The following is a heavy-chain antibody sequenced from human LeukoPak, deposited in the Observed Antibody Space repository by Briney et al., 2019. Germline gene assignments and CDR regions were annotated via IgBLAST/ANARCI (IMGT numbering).Heavy chain of an antibody. Sequence: AGRSLRLSCAASGFTFSSYTMHWVRQAPGKGLEWVSSISSSSSYIYYADSVKGRFTISRDNAKNSLYLQMNSLRAEDTAVYYCARSYYDFWSGPPAFDYWGQGTLVTVSS. CDR2: ISSSSSYI. D-gene: IGHD3-3*01. J-gene: IGHJ4*02. CDR1: GFTFSSYT. V-gene: IGHV3-21*01. CDR3: ARSYYDFWSGPPAFDY.